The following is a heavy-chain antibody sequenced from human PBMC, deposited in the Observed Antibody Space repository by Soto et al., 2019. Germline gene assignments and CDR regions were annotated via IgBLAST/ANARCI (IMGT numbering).Heavy chain of an antibody. CDR1: GFPCSGNW. CDR2: INIDGSST. Sequence: LQLVGAASGFPCSGNWMNWVLQAPGKGLVWVSRINIDGSSTSYVDTVKGRFTISRDNAKNTLYLQMNSLRAEDTAVYYCVREGVNTGFAPWGQGTLVTVSS. V-gene: IGHV3-74*01. D-gene: IGHD2-21*01. J-gene: IGHJ5*02. CDR3: VREGVNTGFAP.